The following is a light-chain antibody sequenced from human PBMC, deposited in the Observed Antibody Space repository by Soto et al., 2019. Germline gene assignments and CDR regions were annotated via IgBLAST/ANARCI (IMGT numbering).Light chain of an antibody. Sequence: DIPMTQSPSTLSASVGDRVTITCRASQSISSWLAWYQQKPGKAPKLLIYDASSLESGVPSRFSGSGSGTEFTLTISSLQPDDFATYYSQQYNSSQYTFGQGTKLEIK. J-gene: IGKJ2*01. CDR2: DAS. CDR3: QQYNSSQYT. CDR1: QSISSW. V-gene: IGKV1-5*01.